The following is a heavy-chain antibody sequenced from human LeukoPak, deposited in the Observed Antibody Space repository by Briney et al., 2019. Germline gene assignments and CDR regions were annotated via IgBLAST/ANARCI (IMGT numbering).Heavy chain of an antibody. J-gene: IGHJ4*02. D-gene: IGHD2-15*01. CDR2: INHSGST. V-gene: IGHV4-34*01. Sequence: NTSETLSLTCAVYGGSFSGYYWSWIRQPPGKGLEWIGEINHSGSTNYNPSLKSRVTISVDTSKNQFSLKLSSVTAADTAVYYCARGALEGYCSGGGCPFFDYWGQGTLVTVSS. CDR1: GGSFSGYY. CDR3: ARGALEGYCSGGGCPFFDY.